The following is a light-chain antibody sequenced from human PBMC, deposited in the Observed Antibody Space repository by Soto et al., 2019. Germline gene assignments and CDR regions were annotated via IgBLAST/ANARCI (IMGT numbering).Light chain of an antibody. V-gene: IGLV1-40*01. CDR2: ANI. CDR1: SSNIGAGYD. J-gene: IGLJ1*01. CDR3: QSYDSTLSARYV. Sequence: QSVLTQPPSVSGAPGLRVTISCTGSSSNIGAGYDVHWYQQRPGAAPKLLISANINRPSGVPDRFSGSKSGTSASLAITGLQADDEGDYYCQSYDSTLSARYVFGTGTKLTVL.